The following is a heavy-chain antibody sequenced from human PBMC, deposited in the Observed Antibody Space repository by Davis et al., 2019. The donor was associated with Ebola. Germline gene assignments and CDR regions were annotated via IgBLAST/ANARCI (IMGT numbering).Heavy chain of an antibody. CDR2: INPNSGGT. CDR1: GYTFTGYY. J-gene: IGHJ5*02. CDR3: ARDSSLATTSWFDP. Sequence: ASVKVSCKASGYTFTGYYMHWVRQAPGQGLEWMGWINPNSGGTNYAQKFQGWVTMTKDTSISTAYMELSRLRSDDTAVYYCARDSSLATTSWFDPWGQGTLVTVSS. D-gene: IGHD4-11*01. V-gene: IGHV1-2*04.